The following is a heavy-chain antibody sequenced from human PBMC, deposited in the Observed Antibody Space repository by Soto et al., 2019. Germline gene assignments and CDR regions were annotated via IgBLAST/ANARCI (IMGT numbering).Heavy chain of an antibody. CDR2: INHSGST. D-gene: IGHD2-2*01. V-gene: IGHV4-34*01. Sequence: QVQLQQWGAGLLKPSETLSLTCAVYGGSFSGYYWSWIRQPPGKGLEWIGEINHSGSTNYIPSPKSRVTISVDTSKNQFSLKLSSVTAADTAVYYCARLRAGSCSSTSCYGPTYYYYYMDVWGKGTTVTVSS. J-gene: IGHJ6*03. CDR3: ARLRAGSCSSTSCYGPTYYYYYMDV. CDR1: GGSFSGYY.